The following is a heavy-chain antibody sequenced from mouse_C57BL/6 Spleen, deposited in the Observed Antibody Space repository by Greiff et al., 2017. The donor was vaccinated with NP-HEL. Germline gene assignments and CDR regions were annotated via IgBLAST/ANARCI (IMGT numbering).Heavy chain of an antibody. D-gene: IGHD4-1*01. CDR1: GYTFTGYD. Sequence: VQLQQSGPELVKPGASVKLSCKASGYTFTGYDINWVKQRPGQGLEWIGWIYPRDGSTKYNEKFKGKATLTVDTSSSTAYMELHSLTSEDSAVYFCARKTGIYAMDYWGQGTSVTVSS. CDR2: IYPRDGST. CDR3: ARKTGIYAMDY. V-gene: IGHV1-85*01. J-gene: IGHJ4*01.